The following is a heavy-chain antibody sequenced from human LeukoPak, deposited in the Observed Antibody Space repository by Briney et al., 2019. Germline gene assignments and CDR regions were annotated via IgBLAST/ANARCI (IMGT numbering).Heavy chain of an antibody. CDR1: GFTFSSYA. J-gene: IGHJ3*02. CDR2: ISGSGGST. D-gene: IGHD3-10*01. CDR3: AKEGAITMVRGVMDEYAFDI. V-gene: IGHV3-23*01. Sequence: GGSLRLSCAASGFTFSSYAMSWVRQAPGKGLEWVSAISGSGGSTYYADSVKGRFTISRDNSKNTLCLQMNSLRAEDTAVYYCAKEGAITMVRGVMDEYAFDIWGQGTMVTVSS.